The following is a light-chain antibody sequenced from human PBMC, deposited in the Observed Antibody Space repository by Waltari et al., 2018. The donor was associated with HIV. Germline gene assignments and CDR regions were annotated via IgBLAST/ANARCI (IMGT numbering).Light chain of an antibody. CDR3: SSYTSSSTVV. Sequence: QSALTQPASVSGSPGQSITITCTGTSSDVAAYNYVSWYQLHPGKAPKLMIYDVSNRPSGVSDRFSGSKSANTASLTISGLQAEDEAHYYCSSYTSSSTVVFGGGTKLTVL. CDR1: SSDVAAYNY. CDR2: DVS. J-gene: IGLJ2*01. V-gene: IGLV2-14*03.